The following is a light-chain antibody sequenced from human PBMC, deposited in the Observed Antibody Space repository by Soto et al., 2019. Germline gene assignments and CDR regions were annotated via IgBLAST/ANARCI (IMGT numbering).Light chain of an antibody. CDR3: QSYDSSLSGSV. J-gene: IGLJ3*02. V-gene: IGLV1-40*01. CDR2: NNS. CDR1: SSHIGAGYD. Sequence: QSALTQPPSVSGAPGQRVTISCTGSSSHIGAGYDVHWYQQLPGTAPKLLIYNNSNRPSGVPDRFSGSKSGTSASLAITGLQAEDEADYYCQSYDSSLSGSVFGGGTKLTVL.